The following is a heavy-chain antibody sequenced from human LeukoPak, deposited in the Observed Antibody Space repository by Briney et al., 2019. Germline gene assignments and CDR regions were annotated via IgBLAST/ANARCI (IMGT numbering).Heavy chain of an antibody. CDR1: GFTFSTYT. CDR3: ARTEMGYNYYYMDV. D-gene: IGHD5-24*01. Sequence: GGSLRLSCAASGFTFSTYTMNWVRQAPGKGLEWVSSISSSSSYIYYADSVKGRFTISRDNAKNSLYLQVNSLRAEDTAVYYCARTEMGYNYYYMDVWGKGTTVTISS. CDR2: ISSSSSYI. V-gene: IGHV3-21*01. J-gene: IGHJ6*03.